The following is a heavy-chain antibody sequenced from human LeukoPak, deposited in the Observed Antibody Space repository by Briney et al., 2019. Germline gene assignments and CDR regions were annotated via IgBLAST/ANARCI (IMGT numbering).Heavy chain of an antibody. D-gene: IGHD1-14*01. CDR2: INHSGST. V-gene: IGHV4-34*01. CDR3: ARHRYRYYYYMDV. J-gene: IGHJ6*03. Sequence: SETLSLTCAVYGGSFSGYYWSWIRQPPGKGLEWIGEINHSGSTTYNPSLKSRVTISVDTSKNQFSLKLSSVTAADTAVYYCARHRYRYYYYMDVWGKGTTVTVSS. CDR1: GGSFSGYY.